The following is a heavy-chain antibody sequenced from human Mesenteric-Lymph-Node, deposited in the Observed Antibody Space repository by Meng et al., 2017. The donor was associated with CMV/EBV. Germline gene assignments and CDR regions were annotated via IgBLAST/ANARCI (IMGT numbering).Heavy chain of an antibody. CDR3: ARHPTFDPGVLFDP. J-gene: IGHJ5*02. CDR1: GYSFATNW. CDR2: IHPTDSDT. V-gene: IGHV5-51*01. D-gene: IGHD3-16*01. Sequence: ESPKTSRKGFGYSFATNWIGWVRQMPGKGLEWMGIIHPTDSDTRYSPSSRGQVTISADKSINTAYLQWSSLKASDTAMYYCARHPTFDPGVLFDPWGQGTLVTVSS.